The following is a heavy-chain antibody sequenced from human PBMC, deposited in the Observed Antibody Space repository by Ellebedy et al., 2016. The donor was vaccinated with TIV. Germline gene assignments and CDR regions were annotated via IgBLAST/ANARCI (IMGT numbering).Heavy chain of an antibody. D-gene: IGHD1-26*01. CDR1: GFTFTSYA. CDR3: ADDPWGVGPAFDI. CDR2: ISNTGSRT. V-gene: IGHV3-23*01. J-gene: IGHJ3*02. Sequence: GESLKISCAASGFTFTSYAMSWVRQAPGKGLEWVSTISNTGSRTYYADSVKGRFTISRDNSKNTLYLRMDSLRVEDTAIYYCADDPWGVGPAFDIWGQGTMVTVSS.